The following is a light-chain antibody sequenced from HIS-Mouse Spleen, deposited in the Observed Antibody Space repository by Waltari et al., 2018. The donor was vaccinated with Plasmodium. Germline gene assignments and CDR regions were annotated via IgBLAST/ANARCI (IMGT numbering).Light chain of an antibody. CDR1: SSDVGGYNY. CDR3: SSYAGSNNLV. V-gene: IGLV2-8*01. J-gene: IGLJ2*01. CDR2: GVS. Sequence: TSSDVGGYNYVSWYQQHPGKAPKLMIYGVSKRPSGVPDRFSGSKSGNTASLTVSGLQAEDEADYYCSSYAGSNNLVFGGGTKLTVL.